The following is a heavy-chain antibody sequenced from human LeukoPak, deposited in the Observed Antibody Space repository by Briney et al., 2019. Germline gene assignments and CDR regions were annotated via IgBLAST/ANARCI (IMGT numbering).Heavy chain of an antibody. CDR2: IYTSGST. CDR3: ARREYYYDSSGYHDAFDI. V-gene: IGHV4-4*09. J-gene: IGHJ3*02. D-gene: IGHD3-22*01. CDR1: GGSISSYY. Sequence: PSETLSLTCTVSGGSISSYYWSWIRQPPGKGLEWIGYIYTSGSTNYNPSLKSRVTISVDTSKNQFSLKLRSVTAADTAVYYCARREYYYDSSGYHDAFDIWGQGTMVTVSS.